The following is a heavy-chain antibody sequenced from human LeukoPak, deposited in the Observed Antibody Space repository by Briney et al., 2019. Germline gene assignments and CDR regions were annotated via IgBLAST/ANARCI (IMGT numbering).Heavy chain of an antibody. CDR1: GFTFSSYA. V-gene: IGHV3-23*01. D-gene: IGHD5-18*01. J-gene: IGHJ4*02. Sequence: GGSLRLSCAASGFTFSSYAMSWVRQAPGKGLEWVSAISGSGGSTYYADSVKGRFTISRDNSKNTLYLQMNSLRAKDTAVYYCAKDLGYSYAALDYWGQGTLVTVSS. CDR2: ISGSGGST. CDR3: AKDLGYSYAALDY.